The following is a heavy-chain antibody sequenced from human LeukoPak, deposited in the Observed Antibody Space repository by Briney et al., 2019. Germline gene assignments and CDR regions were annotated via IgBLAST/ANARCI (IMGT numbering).Heavy chain of an antibody. D-gene: IGHD6-13*01. Sequence: PGGSLRLSCAASGFTFSSYSMNWVRQAPGKGLEWVSAISGSGGSTYYADSVKGRFTISRDNSKNTLYLQMNSLRAEDTAVYYCAKSRGSSWFANFDYWGQGTLVTVSS. CDR1: GFTFSSYS. J-gene: IGHJ4*02. V-gene: IGHV3-23*01. CDR2: ISGSGGST. CDR3: AKSRGSSWFANFDY.